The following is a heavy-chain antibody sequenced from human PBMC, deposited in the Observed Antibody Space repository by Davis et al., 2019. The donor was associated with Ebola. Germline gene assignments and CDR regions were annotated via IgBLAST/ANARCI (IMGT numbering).Heavy chain of an antibody. CDR1: GGSISSGGYY. J-gene: IGHJ5*02. Sequence: SETLSLTCAVSGGSISSGGYYWSWIRQPPEKGLEWIGEINHSGSTNYNPSLKSRVTISVDTSKNQFSLKLSSVTAADTAVYYCARGPHTVGFDPWGQGTLVTVSS. CDR3: ARGPHTVGFDP. D-gene: IGHD4-17*01. CDR2: INHSGST. V-gene: IGHV4-34*01.